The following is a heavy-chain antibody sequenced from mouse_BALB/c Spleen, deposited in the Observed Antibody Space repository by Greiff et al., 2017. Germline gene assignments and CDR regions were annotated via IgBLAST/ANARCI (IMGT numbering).Heavy chain of an antibody. J-gene: IGHJ2*01. CDR3: AREGRRYDGEVRY. Sequence: EVHLVESGGGLVQPGGSRKLSCAASGFTFSSFGMHWVRQAPEKGLEWVAYISSGSSTIYYADTVKGRFTISRDNPKNTLFLQMTSLRSEDTAMYYCAREGRRYDGEVRYWGQGTTLTVSS. CDR1: GFTFSSFG. V-gene: IGHV5-17*02. D-gene: IGHD2-14*01. CDR2: ISSGSSTI.